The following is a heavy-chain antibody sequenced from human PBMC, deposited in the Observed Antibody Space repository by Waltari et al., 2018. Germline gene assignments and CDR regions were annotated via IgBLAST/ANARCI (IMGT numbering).Heavy chain of an antibody. Sequence: EVQLVESGGGLVQPGGSLGLSCVASGFTFTDHYMDWARQAPGQGLEWISRTKNKANSHITDYAASVKGRFIASRDDSKNSLYLQMNNLKTEDTAVYYCARDTATALDSWNQGTLVTVSA. D-gene: IGHD1-1*01. CDR2: TKNKANSHIT. CDR1: GFTFTDHY. V-gene: IGHV3-72*01. CDR3: ARDTATALDS. J-gene: IGHJ4*02.